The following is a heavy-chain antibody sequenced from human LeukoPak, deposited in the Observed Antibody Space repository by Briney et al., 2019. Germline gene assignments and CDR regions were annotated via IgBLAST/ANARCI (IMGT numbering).Heavy chain of an antibody. CDR3: VREGRTSIMITFGGVIVHDAFDI. J-gene: IGHJ3*02. V-gene: IGHV3-7*01. Sequence: GGSLTLSCAISGFTSSTAWLTWVRQAPGKGPEWMADMRQDGSDKYYLDSVRGRFSISRDNAKNSLYLQMNSLRAEDTAVYYCVREGRTSIMITFGGVIVHDAFDIWGQGTMVTVSS. D-gene: IGHD3-16*02. CDR1: GFTSSTAW. CDR2: MRQDGSDK.